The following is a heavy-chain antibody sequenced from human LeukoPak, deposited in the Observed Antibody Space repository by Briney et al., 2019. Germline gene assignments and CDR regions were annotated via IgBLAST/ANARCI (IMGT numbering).Heavy chain of an antibody. V-gene: IGHV4-59*08. D-gene: IGHD6-19*01. CDR2: IYNSGST. CDR1: VASITSHY. Sequence: SETLSLTCSGSVASITSHYWSWIRQPPGKEPECIGYIYNSGSTNYNPSLKSRVTISLDTSKNQFALRLSSVTAADTAVYYCTRGYNSGWHDYWGQGTLVTVSS. J-gene: IGHJ4*02. CDR3: TRGYNSGWHDY.